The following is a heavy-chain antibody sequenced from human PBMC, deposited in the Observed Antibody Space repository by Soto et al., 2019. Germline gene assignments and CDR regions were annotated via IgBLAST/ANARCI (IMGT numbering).Heavy chain of an antibody. CDR3: ARQMGSGSPESF. D-gene: IGHD6-25*01. CDR2: IYPGDSDT. J-gene: IGHJ4*02. Sequence: GESLKISCQGSGYIFTSYWIAWVRQMPGKGLEWMGIIYPGDSDTRYNPSFQGQVTFSVDKSISTAYLQWSSLEASDTALYFCARQMGSGSPESFWGQGTLVTVSS. CDR1: GYIFTSYW. V-gene: IGHV5-51*01.